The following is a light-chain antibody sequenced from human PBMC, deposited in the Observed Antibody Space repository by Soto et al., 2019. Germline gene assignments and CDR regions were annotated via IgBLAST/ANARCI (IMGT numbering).Light chain of an antibody. CDR1: QDIGNS. CDR2: DAY. Sequence: DIQMTQSPPSLSASVGDRVTITCQASQDIGNSLNWFQHKPGKAPNLVIYDAYNLEIGVPSRFSGSGSGTDFTFTITSLRPEDIATYHCQKSDHLPLFGPGTKVESK. J-gene: IGKJ3*01. V-gene: IGKV1-33*01. CDR3: QKSDHLPL.